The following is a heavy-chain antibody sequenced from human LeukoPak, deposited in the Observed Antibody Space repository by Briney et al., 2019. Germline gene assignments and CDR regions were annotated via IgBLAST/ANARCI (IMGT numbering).Heavy chain of an antibody. CDR3: ARDREYSSSSPLDY. J-gene: IGHJ4*02. V-gene: IGHV1-18*01. D-gene: IGHD6-6*01. Sequence: SVKVSCKASGYTFTSYGISWVRQAPGQGLEWMGWISAYNGNTNYAQKLQGRVTMTTDTSTSTAYTELRSLRSDDTAVYYCARDREYSSSSPLDYWGQGTLVTVSS. CDR2: ISAYNGNT. CDR1: GYTFTSYG.